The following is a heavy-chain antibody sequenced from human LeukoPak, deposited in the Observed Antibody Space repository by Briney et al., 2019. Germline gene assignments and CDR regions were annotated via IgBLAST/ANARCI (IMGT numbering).Heavy chain of an antibody. CDR3: VRGSALDI. CDR1: GDSVSSNNAA. J-gene: IGHJ3*02. Sequence: SQTLPLTCAISGDSVSSNNAAWNWIRQSPSRGLEWLGRTYYRSRWFTDYALSVKSRITINPDTSRNQFSLQLSSVGPEDTAVYYCVRGSALDIWGQGTMVTVSS. CDR2: TYYRSRWFT. V-gene: IGHV6-1*01.